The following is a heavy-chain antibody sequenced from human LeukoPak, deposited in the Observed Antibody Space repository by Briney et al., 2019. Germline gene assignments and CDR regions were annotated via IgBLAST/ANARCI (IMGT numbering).Heavy chain of an antibody. J-gene: IGHJ4*02. D-gene: IGHD6-19*01. Sequence: ASVKVSCKASGYTFTSYYMHWVRQAPGQGLEWMGIVNPSGGTTSYAQKFQGRVTMTRDTSTSTMYMELSNLRSEDTAVYYCARVAVAGEPLFEHWGQGALVTVSS. CDR1: GYTFTSYY. V-gene: IGHV1-46*01. CDR3: ARVAVAGEPLFEH. CDR2: VNPSGGTT.